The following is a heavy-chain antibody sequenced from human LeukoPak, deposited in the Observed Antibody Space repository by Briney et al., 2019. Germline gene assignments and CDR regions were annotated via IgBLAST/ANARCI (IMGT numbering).Heavy chain of an antibody. CDR3: ARAPSEVGGYYPEYFRH. D-gene: IGHD3-22*01. J-gene: IGHJ1*01. CDR1: GFTFSRYW. Sequence: PGGSLRLSCEASGFTFSRYWMHWVRQAPGKGLVWVSRIKSDGKTNYADSVKGRFTISRDNATNTVSLQMDSLRAEDTGVYYCARAPSEVGGYYPEYFRHWGQGTLVTVSS. V-gene: IGHV3-74*01. CDR2: IKSDGKT.